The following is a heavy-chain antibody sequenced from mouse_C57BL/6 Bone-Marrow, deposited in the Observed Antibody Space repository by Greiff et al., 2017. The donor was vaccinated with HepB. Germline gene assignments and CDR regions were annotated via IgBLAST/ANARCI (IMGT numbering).Heavy chain of an antibody. D-gene: IGHD2-4*01. CDR1: GFSLTSYG. V-gene: IGHV2-2*01. CDR2: IWSGGST. J-gene: IGHJ4*01. CDR3: ARNDYDYGNYAMDY. Sequence: QVQLQQSGPGLVQPSQSLSITCTVSGFSLTSYGVHWVRQSPGKGLEWLGVIWSGGSTDYNAAFISRLSISKDNSKSQVFFKMNSLQADDTAIYYCARNDYDYGNYAMDYWGQGTSVTVSS.